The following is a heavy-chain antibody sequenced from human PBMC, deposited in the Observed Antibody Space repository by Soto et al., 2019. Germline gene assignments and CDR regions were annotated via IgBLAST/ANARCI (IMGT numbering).Heavy chain of an antibody. CDR2: IYHSGST. J-gene: IGHJ4*02. D-gene: IGHD5-18*01. V-gene: IGHV4-4*02. Sequence: SETLSLTCAVSGGSISSNNWWSWVRQPPGKGLEWIGEIYHSGSTNYNPSLKGRVTISVDKSKNQFSLKLSSVTAADTAVYYCARTDVDTALATEYWGQGTLVTVSS. CDR3: ARTDVDTALATEY. CDR1: GGSISSNNW.